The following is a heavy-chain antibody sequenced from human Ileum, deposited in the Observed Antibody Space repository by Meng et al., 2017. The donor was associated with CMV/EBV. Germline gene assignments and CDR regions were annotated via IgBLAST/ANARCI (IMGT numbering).Heavy chain of an antibody. CDR1: GFTFGSHA. CDR2: ISFDGSNK. J-gene: IGHJ4*02. D-gene: IGHD2-8*01. CDR3: ARFDTNTAFDY. Sequence: SCAASGFTFGSHAMNWRRQAPGKGLEWVAVISFDGSNKYYADSVKGRFTISRDNSKNTLYLQMNSLRAEDTAVYYCARFDTNTAFDYWGQGTLVTVSS. V-gene: IGHV3-30*04.